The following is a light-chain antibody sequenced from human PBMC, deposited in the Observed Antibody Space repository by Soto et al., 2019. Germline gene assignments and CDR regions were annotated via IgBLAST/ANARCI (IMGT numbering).Light chain of an antibody. CDR1: NSNIGRNT. Sequence: QSVLTQPPSASGTPGQRVTISCSGSNSNIGRNTVNWYQQVPGTAPKVLIYNNNQRPSGVPDRFSGSKSGTAASLAISGLRSEDEAEYYCAVWDDSLHGVFGGGTKLTVL. V-gene: IGLV1-44*01. J-gene: IGLJ3*02. CDR3: AVWDDSLHGV. CDR2: NNN.